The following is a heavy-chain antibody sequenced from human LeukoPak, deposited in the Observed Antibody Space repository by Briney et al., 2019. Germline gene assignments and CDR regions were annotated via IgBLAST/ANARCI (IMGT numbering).Heavy chain of an antibody. CDR3: ARLDGSGSYRWGYYFDY. CDR1: GGSISGSAYY. D-gene: IGHD3-10*01. J-gene: IGHJ4*02. CDR2: IYYSGST. Sequence: PSETLSLTCTVSGGSISGSAYYWGWIRQPPGKGLKWIGSIYYSGSTYHNPSLKSRVTISVDTSKNQFSLKLNSVTAADTALYYCARLDGSGSYRWGYYFDYWGQGALVTVSS. V-gene: IGHV4-39*01.